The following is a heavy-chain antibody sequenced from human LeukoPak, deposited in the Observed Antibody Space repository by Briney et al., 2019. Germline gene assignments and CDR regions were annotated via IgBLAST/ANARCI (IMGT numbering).Heavy chain of an antibody. V-gene: IGHV3-21*04. D-gene: IGHD3-10*01. J-gene: IGHJ4*02. CDR3: ARDSGGLVWFGELDY. CDR1: GFTFSSYS. CDR2: ISSSSSYI. Sequence: GGSLRLSCAASGFTFSSYSMNWVRQAPGKGLEWVSSISSSSSYIYYADSVKGRFTISRDNAKNSLYLQMNSLRAEDTAVYYCARDSGGLVWFGELDYWGQGTLVTVSS.